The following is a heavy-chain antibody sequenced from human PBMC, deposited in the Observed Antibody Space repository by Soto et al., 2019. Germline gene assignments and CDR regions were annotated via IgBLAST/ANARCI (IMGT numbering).Heavy chain of an antibody. CDR1: GGSISSSSYY. CDR3: ARRYVAAHPLPFDP. CDR2: IYYSGST. J-gene: IGHJ5*02. V-gene: IGHV4-39*02. D-gene: IGHD6-13*01. Sequence: LQLQESGPGLVKPSETLSLTCTVSGGSISSSSYYWGWIRQPPGKGLEWIGSIYYSGSTYYNASRKSRGTISVDTSMNHFALKLSSVTAADTAVYYCARRYVAAHPLPFDPWGQGTLVTVSS.